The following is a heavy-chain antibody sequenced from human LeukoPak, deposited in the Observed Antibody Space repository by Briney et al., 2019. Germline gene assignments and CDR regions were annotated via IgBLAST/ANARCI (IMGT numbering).Heavy chain of an antibody. V-gene: IGHV4-59*11. CDR3: ARIDGSSWPFDI. CDR2: ISYSEST. Sequence: AETLSLTCSVSGGPIRSHYWIWIRQPPGRGLEWIGYISYSESTDYNPPLKSRVNISVDTSRNQFYLRLRSVIDADTAVYYCARIDGSSWPFDIWGQGILVTVSS. J-gene: IGHJ4*02. CDR1: GGPIRSHY. D-gene: IGHD6-13*01.